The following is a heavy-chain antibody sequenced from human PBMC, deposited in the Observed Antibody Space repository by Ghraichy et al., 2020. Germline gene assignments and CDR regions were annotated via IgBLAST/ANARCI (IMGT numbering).Heavy chain of an antibody. CDR1: GFTFSSYA. CDR2: ISGSGGST. J-gene: IGHJ4*02. D-gene: IGHD2-15*01. Sequence: LSLTCAASGFTFSSYAMSWVRQAPGKGLEWVSAISGSGGSTYYADSVKGRFTISRDNSKNTLYLQMNSLRAEDTAVYYCAKDSRYCSGGSCYPAPDYWGQGTLVTVSS. V-gene: IGHV3-23*01. CDR3: AKDSRYCSGGSCYPAPDY.